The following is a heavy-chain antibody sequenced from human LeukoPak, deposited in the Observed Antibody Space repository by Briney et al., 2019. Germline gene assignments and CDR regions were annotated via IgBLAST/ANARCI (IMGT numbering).Heavy chain of an antibody. Sequence: ASVKDSCKTSGYTFTGYYMHWVRQAPGQGLEWMGWIIPIFGTANYAQKFQGRVTITADESTSTAYMELSSLRSEDTAVYYCARAGIAAAGTLDYWGQGTLVTVSS. CDR1: GYTFTGYY. CDR3: ARAGIAAAGTLDY. D-gene: IGHD6-13*01. V-gene: IGHV1-69*13. CDR2: IIPIFGTA. J-gene: IGHJ4*02.